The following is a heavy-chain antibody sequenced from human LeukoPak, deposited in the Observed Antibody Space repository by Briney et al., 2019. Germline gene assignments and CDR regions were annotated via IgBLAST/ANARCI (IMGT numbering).Heavy chain of an antibody. J-gene: IGHJ4*02. CDR3: ARVDDSSGYLCFDY. CDR1: GDSVSSNSAA. CDR2: TYYRSKWYN. Sequence: SQTLSLTCAISGDSVSSNSAAWNWIRQSPSRGLEWLGRTYYRSKWYNDYAVPVKSRITINPDTSKNQFSLQLNSVTPEDTAVYYCARVDDSSGYLCFDYWGQGTLVTVSS. D-gene: IGHD3-22*01. V-gene: IGHV6-1*01.